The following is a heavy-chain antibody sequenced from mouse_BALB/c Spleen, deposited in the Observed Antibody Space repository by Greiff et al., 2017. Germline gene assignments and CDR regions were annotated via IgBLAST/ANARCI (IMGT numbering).Heavy chain of an antibody. CDR2: ISDGGSYT. CDR3: ARDRGVTSAFAY. Sequence: EVQLVESGGGLVKPGGSLKLSCAASGFTFSDYYMYWVRQTPEKRLEWVATISDGGSYTYYPDSVKGRFTISRDNAKNNLYLQMSSLKSEDTAMYYCARDRGVTSAFAYWGQGTLVTVSA. J-gene: IGHJ3*01. D-gene: IGHD2-2*01. V-gene: IGHV5-4*02. CDR1: GFTFSDYY.